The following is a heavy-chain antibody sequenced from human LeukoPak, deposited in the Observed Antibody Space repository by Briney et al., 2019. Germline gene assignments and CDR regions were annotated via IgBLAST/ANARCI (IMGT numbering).Heavy chain of an antibody. J-gene: IGHJ3*02. V-gene: IGHV3-7*01. CDR3: ASSTIFGVVKDAFDI. CDR1: GFTFSSYW. Sequence: GGSLRLSCAASGFTFSSYWMSWVRQAPGKGLGWVANIKQDGSEKYYVDSVKGRFTISRDNAKNSLYLQMNSLRAEDTAVYYCASSTIFGVVKDAFDIWGQGTMVTVSS. CDR2: IKQDGSEK. D-gene: IGHD3-3*01.